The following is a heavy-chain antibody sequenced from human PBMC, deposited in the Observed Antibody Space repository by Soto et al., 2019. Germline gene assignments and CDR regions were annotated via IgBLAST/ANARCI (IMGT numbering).Heavy chain of an antibody. D-gene: IGHD3-22*01. CDR3: ARGTYYYDSSGYSYYGMDV. CDR2: ISAYNGNT. J-gene: IGHJ6*02. Sequence: QVQLVQSGAEVKKPGASVKVSCKASGYTFTSYGISWVRQAPGQGLEWMGWISAYNGNTNYAQKLQGRVTMTTDTXXSXAXMELRSLRSDDTAVYYCARGTYYYDSSGYSYYGMDVWGQGTTVTVSS. CDR1: GYTFTSYG. V-gene: IGHV1-18*01.